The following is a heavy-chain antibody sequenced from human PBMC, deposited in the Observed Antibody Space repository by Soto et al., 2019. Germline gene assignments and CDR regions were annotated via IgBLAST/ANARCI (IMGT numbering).Heavy chain of an antibody. D-gene: IGHD6-13*01. CDR3: ARASYSSSWHGSFDL. J-gene: IGHJ2*01. CDR1: GGSFSGYY. V-gene: IGHV4-34*01. CDR2: INHSGST. Sequence: QVQLQQWGAGLLKPSETLSLTCAVYGGSFSGYYWSWIRQPPGKGLEWIGEINHSGSTNYNPSLNGRATIPVDTSKNQFSLMLSSVTAADTAVYYGARASYSSSWHGSFDLWGRGTLVTVSS.